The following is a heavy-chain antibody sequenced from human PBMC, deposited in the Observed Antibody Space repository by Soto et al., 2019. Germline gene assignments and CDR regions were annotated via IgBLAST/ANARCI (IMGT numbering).Heavy chain of an antibody. D-gene: IGHD3-22*01. CDR3: ARSRVTYYYDRSAFDI. V-gene: IGHV1-69*01. Sequence: QVQLVQSGAEVKKPGSSVKVSCKASGGTFSSYAISWVRQAPGQGLEWMGGIIPIFGTANYAQKSQGRVTITADESTSTAYMELSRLRSEDTAVYYCARSRVTYYYDRSAFDIWGQGTMVTVSS. CDR1: GGTFSSYA. J-gene: IGHJ3*02. CDR2: IIPIFGTA.